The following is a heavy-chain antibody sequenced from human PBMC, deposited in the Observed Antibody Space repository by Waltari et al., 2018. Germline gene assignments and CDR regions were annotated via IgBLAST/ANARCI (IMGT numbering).Heavy chain of an antibody. J-gene: IGHJ4*02. CDR2: ISSSSSYI. CDR3: ARVATSGLDY. D-gene: IGHD3-3*01. Sequence: EVQLVESGGGLVKPGGSLRLSCAAYGFTFRSYSMNWVRQAPGKGLEWVSSISSSSSYIYYADSVKGRFTISRDNAKNSLYLQMNSLRAEDTAVYYCARVATSGLDYWGQGTLVTVSS. V-gene: IGHV3-21*01. CDR1: GFTFRSYS.